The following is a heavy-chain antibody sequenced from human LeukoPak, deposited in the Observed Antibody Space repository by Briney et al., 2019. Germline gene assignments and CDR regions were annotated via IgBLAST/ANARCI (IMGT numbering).Heavy chain of an antibody. V-gene: IGHV4-4*07. Sequence: PSGTLSLTCTVSGGSINNYYWSWIRQPAGKGLEWVGRIYTRGSTNYNPSLKSRVTMSVDTSKNQFSLKLSSATAADTAVYYCARGRYCSADICSGGDAFDIWGQGTMVSVSS. J-gene: IGHJ3*02. CDR1: GGSINNYY. D-gene: IGHD2-15*01. CDR2: IYTRGST. CDR3: ARGRYCSADICSGGDAFDI.